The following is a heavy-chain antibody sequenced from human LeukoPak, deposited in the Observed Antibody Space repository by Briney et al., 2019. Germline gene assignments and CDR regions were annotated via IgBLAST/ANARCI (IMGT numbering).Heavy chain of an antibody. CDR2: IYYSGST. J-gene: IGHJ4*02. D-gene: IGHD6-19*01. CDR3: ARAVDQWLAEFDY. Sequence: SETLSLTYTVSGGSISSYYWSWIRQPPGKGLEWIGYIYYSGSTDYNPSLKSRVTISVDTSKNQFSLKLSSVTAADTAVYYCARAVDQWLAEFDYWGQGTLVTVSS. CDR1: GGSISSYY. V-gene: IGHV4-59*01.